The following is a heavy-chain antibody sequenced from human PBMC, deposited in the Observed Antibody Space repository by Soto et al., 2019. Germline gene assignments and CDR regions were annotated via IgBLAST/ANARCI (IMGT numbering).Heavy chain of an antibody. J-gene: IGHJ4*02. D-gene: IGHD3-22*01. V-gene: IGHV3-48*02. Sequence: EVQLVESGGGLVQPGGSLRLSCAASGFTFSSYTMNWVRQAPGKGLEWVSYISSSSSSIYYADSMKGRFSNSRDTTKNSLYLQMNSLRDEDTAVYYCASDNYDSRGYYPHFDYWGQGTLVSVSS. CDR2: ISSSSSSI. CDR1: GFTFSSYT. CDR3: ASDNYDSRGYYPHFDY.